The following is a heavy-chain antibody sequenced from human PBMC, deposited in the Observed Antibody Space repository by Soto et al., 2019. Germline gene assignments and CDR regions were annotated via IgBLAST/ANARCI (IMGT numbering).Heavy chain of an antibody. V-gene: IGHV1-18*01. Sequence: QVQLVQSGAEVKXPGASVKVSCKASGYRFTSYGIGWVRQAPGQGLEWMGWINAYNGNTNYAQNLQGRVTLTTDTSTSTAYMELRSLRSNDTAVYYCAMVDVYVTPSPQDVWGQGTTVTVSS. D-gene: IGHD3-16*01. CDR2: INAYNGNT. CDR3: AMVDVYVTPSPQDV. CDR1: GYRFTSYG. J-gene: IGHJ6*02.